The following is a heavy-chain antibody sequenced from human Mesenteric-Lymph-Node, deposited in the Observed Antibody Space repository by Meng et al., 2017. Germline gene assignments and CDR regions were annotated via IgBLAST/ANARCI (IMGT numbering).Heavy chain of an antibody. Sequence: GESLKISCAASGFTFSDYYMSCIRQAPGKGLEWVSYISSSSSYIYYADSVKGRFTISRDNAKNSLYLQMNSLRAEDTAVYYCARSKWLVRGDAFDIWGQGTMVTVSS. CDR1: GFTFSDYY. CDR2: ISSSSSYI. J-gene: IGHJ3*02. CDR3: ARSKWLVRGDAFDI. D-gene: IGHD6-19*01. V-gene: IGHV3-11*06.